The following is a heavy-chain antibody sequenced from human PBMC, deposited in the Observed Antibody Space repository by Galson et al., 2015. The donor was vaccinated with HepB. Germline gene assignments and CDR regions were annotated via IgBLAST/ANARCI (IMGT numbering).Heavy chain of an antibody. CDR2: ISTYNGNT. CDR1: GYTFNSYG. J-gene: IGHJ4*02. Sequence: SVKVSCTASGYTFNSYGINWVRQAPGQGLEWVAWISTYNGNTYYAQSLQGRVTITTDTFTSTVYMELRTLGSDDTAMYYCARDRLGYTSGWYGFDYWGQGTLVTVSP. V-gene: IGHV1-18*01. D-gene: IGHD6-19*01. CDR3: ARDRLGYTSGWYGFDY.